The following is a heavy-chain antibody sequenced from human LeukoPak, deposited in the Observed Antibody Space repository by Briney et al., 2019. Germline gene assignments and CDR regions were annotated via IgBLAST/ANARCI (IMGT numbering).Heavy chain of an antibody. J-gene: IGHJ3*02. CDR1: GSTLDDYA. CDR3: VRGYSYGFDI. Sequence: GRSLRLSCAASGSTLDDYAMHWVRHGPGKGLEWVSGISWNSGTIGYADSVRGRFTISRDNAKNSLYLQMNSLRPEDTALYYCVRGYSYGFDIWGQGTTVTVSS. V-gene: IGHV3-9*01. CDR2: ISWNSGTI. D-gene: IGHD5-18*01.